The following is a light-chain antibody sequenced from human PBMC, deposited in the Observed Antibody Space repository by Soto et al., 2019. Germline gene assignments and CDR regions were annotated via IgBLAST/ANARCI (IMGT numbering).Light chain of an antibody. J-gene: IGLJ1*01. Sequence: QSVLTQPPSVSAAPGQMITISCSGSRSTIGNSYVSWYQQLPGAAPKLLIYENNRRPSGIPDRFSGSKSGTSATLGITGLQTGDEADYYCATWDTSLNGPYVFGTGTKLTVL. CDR2: ENN. CDR1: RSTIGNSY. V-gene: IGLV1-51*01. CDR3: ATWDTSLNGPYV.